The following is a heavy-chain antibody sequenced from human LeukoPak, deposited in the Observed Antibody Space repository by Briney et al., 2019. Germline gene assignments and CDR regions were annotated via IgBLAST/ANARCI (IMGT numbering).Heavy chain of an antibody. D-gene: IGHD3-10*01. V-gene: IGHV4-59*11. J-gene: IGHJ4*02. CDR1: GESISSHY. CDR3: ARDRLWFGSPYFDY. CDR2: ITNSGTT. Sequence: PSETLSLTCNVSGESISSHYWSWTRQSPGKGLEWIGYITNSGTTKFNPSLKSRVTISRDTSKNQISLRLSSVTAADTAVYYCARDRLWFGSPYFDYWGQGTLVTVSS.